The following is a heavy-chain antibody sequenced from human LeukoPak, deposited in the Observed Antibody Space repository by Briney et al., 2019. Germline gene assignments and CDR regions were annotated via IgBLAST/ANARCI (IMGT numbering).Heavy chain of an antibody. V-gene: IGHV3-9*01. CDR2: ISWNSGSI. CDR3: AKASSSWYVGDAFDI. D-gene: IGHD6-13*01. J-gene: IGHJ3*02. Sequence: GGSLRLSCAASGFTFDDYAMHWVRQAPGKGLEWVSGISWNSGSIGYADSVKGRFTISRDNAKNSLYLQMNSLRAEDTALYYCAKASSSWYVGDAFDIWGQGTMVTVSS. CDR1: GFTFDDYA.